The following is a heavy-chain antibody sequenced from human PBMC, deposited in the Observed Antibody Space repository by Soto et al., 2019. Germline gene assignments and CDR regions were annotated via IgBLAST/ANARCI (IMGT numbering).Heavy chain of an antibody. Sequence: QVQLVQSGAEVKKPGASVKVSCKASGYTFTSYDINWVRQATGQGLEWMGWMNPNSGNTGYAQKFQGRVTMTRNTSISTAYMGRGSLRSEDTAVYYWAREHSSSWRFDYWGQGTLVTVSS. J-gene: IGHJ4*02. D-gene: IGHD6-13*01. V-gene: IGHV1-8*01. CDR3: AREHSSSWRFDY. CDR2: MNPNSGNT. CDR1: GYTFTSYD.